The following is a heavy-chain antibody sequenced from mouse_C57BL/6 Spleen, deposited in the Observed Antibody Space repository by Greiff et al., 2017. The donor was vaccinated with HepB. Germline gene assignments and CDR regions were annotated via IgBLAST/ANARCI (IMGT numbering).Heavy chain of an antibody. Sequence: EVNVVESEGGLVQPGSSMKLSCTASGFTFSDYYMAWVRQVPEKGLEWVANINYDGSSTYYLDSLKSRFIISRDNAKNILYLQMSSLKSEDTATYYCAREGSSYPFDYWGQGTTLTVSS. V-gene: IGHV5-16*01. CDR1: GFTFSDYY. CDR2: INYDGSST. J-gene: IGHJ2*01. D-gene: IGHD1-1*01. CDR3: AREGSSYPFDY.